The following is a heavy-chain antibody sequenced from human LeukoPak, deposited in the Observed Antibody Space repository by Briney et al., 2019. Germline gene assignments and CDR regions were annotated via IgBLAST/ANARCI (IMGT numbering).Heavy chain of an antibody. CDR3: ARTTTAVAGTPFDY. J-gene: IGHJ4*02. CDR2: IYYSGST. CDR1: GGSVSNSLYY. D-gene: IGHD6-19*01. Sequence: SETLSLTCTVSGGSVSNSLYYWSWIRQPPGKGLEWIGYIYYSGSTNYNPSLKSRVTISIDTSRNQFSLRLNSMTAADTAVYYCARTTTAVAGTPFDYWGQGTLVTVSS. V-gene: IGHV4-61*01.